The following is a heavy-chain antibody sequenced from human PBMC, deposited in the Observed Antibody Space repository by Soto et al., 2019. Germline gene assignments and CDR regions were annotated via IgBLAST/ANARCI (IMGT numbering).Heavy chain of an antibody. D-gene: IGHD5-12*01. CDR1: GGSISSGGYY. CDR3: ARHDHGRDGYKTFDY. V-gene: IGHV4-39*01. Sequence: SETLSLTCTVSGGSISSGGYYWSWIRQPPGKGLEWIGSIYYSGSTYYNPSLKSRVTISVDTSKNQFSLKLSSVTAADTAVYYCARHDHGRDGYKTFDYWGQGTLVTVSS. J-gene: IGHJ4*02. CDR2: IYYSGST.